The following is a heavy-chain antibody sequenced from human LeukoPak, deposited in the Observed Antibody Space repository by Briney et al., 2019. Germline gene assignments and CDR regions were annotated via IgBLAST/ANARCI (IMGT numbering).Heavy chain of an antibody. V-gene: IGHV3-23*01. CDR2: ISGSGGST. J-gene: IGHJ4*02. Sequence: GGSLRLPCAASGFTFSSCATTWVRQAPGKGLEWVSGISGSGGSTYYADSVKGRFTISRDNSKNTLYLQMNSLRAEDTAVYYCAKGSYSSGWYESDYWGQGTLVTVSS. CDR1: GFTFSSCA. CDR3: AKGSYSSGWYESDY. D-gene: IGHD6-19*01.